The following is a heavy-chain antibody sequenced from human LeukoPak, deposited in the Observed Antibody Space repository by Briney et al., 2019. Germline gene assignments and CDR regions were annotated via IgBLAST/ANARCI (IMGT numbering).Heavy chain of an antibody. V-gene: IGHV3-21*01. CDR3: ARDLVVAAPVRENYYYGMDV. J-gene: IGHJ6*02. D-gene: IGHD2-15*01. CDR1: GFTFSIYS. CDR2: ISSSSSYI. Sequence: GGSLRLSCAASGFTFSIYSMNWVRQAPEKRLEWGSSISSSSSYIYYADSVKGRFTISRDNAKNSLYLQMNSLRAEDTAVYYCARDLVVAAPVRENYYYGMDVWGQGTTVTVSS.